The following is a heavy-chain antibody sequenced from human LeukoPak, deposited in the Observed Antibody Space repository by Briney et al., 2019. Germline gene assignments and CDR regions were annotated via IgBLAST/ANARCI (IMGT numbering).Heavy chain of an antibody. CDR2: INHSGST. V-gene: IGHV4-34*01. CDR3: ARGRWIIGVATILSYYYYGMDV. Sequence: SETLSLTCAVYGGSFSGYYWSWIRQPPGQGLEWIGEINHSGSTNYNPSLKSRVTISVDTSKNQFSLKLSSVTAADTAVYYCARGRWIIGVATILSYYYYGMDVWGQGTTVTVSS. D-gene: IGHD5-12*01. J-gene: IGHJ6*02. CDR1: GGSFSGYY.